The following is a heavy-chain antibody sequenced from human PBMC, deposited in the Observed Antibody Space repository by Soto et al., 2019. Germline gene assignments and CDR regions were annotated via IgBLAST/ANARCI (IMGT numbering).Heavy chain of an antibody. D-gene: IGHD6-13*01. CDR1: GGSISSYY. J-gene: IGHJ4*02. Sequence: SETLSLTCTVSGGSISSYYWSWIRQPPGKGLEWIGYIYYSGSTNYNPSLKSRVTISVDTSKNQFSLKLSSVTAADTAVYYCARGMYSSSWSFDYWGQGTLVTVSS. CDR3: ARGMYSSSWSFDY. CDR2: IYYSGST. V-gene: IGHV4-59*01.